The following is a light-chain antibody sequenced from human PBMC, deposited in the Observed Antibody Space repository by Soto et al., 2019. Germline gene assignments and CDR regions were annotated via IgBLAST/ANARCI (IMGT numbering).Light chain of an antibody. J-gene: IGKJ4*01. V-gene: IGKV3-20*01. CDR2: GAS. Sequence: EIVLPQSPGTLPLSPGERATLSCRASQSVNNNYFAGYQQKPGQAPRLLIYGASRGATCIPDRFSGIGSGTDFTLTISRLEPEDLSVYSCQQYGSAPLTFGGGTKVEIK. CDR3: QQYGSAPLT. CDR1: QSVNNNY.